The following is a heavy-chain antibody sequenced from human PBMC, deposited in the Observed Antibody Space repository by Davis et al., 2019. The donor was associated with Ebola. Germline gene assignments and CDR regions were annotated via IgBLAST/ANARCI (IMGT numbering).Heavy chain of an antibody. CDR1: GYSFTSYW. D-gene: IGHD3-3*01. Sequence: GESLKISCKGSGYSFTSYWIGWVRQMPGKGLEWMGIIYPGDSDTRYSPSFQGQVTISADKSISTAYLQWSSLKASDTAMYYCARQEAILEWLSPYGMDVWGQGTTVTVSS. CDR3: ARQEAILEWLSPYGMDV. J-gene: IGHJ6*02. CDR2: IYPGDSDT. V-gene: IGHV5-51*01.